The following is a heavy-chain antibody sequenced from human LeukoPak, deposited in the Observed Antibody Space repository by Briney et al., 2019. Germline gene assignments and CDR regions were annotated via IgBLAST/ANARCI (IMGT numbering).Heavy chain of an antibody. D-gene: IGHD3-16*01. CDR3: ARGGGLDV. J-gene: IGHJ6*02. CDR2: INHNGNVS. V-gene: IGHV3-7*03. CDR1: GFTFSSYW. Sequence: GGSLRLSCAASGFTFSSYWMNWARQAPGKGLEWVASINHNGNVSYYVDSVKGRFTISRDNAKNSLYLQMSSLRAEDTAVYFCARGGGLDVWGQGATVTVSS.